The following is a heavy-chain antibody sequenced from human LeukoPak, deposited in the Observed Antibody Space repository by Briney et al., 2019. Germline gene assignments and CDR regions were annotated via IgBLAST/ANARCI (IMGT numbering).Heavy chain of an antibody. D-gene: IGHD1-26*01. V-gene: IGHV4-59*08. CDR3: ARVGATSFPDY. CDR2: IYYSGST. CDR1: GGSISSYY. Sequence: SETLSLTCTVSGGSISSYYWSWIRQPPGKGLEWIGYIYYSGSTNYNPSLKSRVTISVDTSKNQFSLKLSSVTAADTAVYYCARVGATSFPDYWGQGTLVTVSS. J-gene: IGHJ4*02.